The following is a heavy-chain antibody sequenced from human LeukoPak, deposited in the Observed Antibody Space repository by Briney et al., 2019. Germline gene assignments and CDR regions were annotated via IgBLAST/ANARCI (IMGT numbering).Heavy chain of an antibody. Sequence: GRSLRLSCAASGFTFSSYAMHWVRQAPGKGLEWGAVISYDGSNKYYADSVKGRFTISRDNSKNTLYLQMNSLSAEDTTVYYCARTRSFDYWGQGTLVTVSS. V-gene: IGHV3-30-3*01. CDR3: ARTRSFDY. J-gene: IGHJ4*02. CDR1: GFTFSSYA. CDR2: ISYDGSNK.